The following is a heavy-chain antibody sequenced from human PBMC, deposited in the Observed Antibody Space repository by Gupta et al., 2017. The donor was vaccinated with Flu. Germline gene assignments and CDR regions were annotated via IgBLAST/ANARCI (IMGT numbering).Heavy chain of an antibody. J-gene: IGHJ4*02. CDR2: IKRKTDGATT. CDR1: GFTLSDAW. CDR3: SPFRSLDY. V-gene: IGHV3-15*01. Sequence: ELQLAESGGGFVKPGGSLRLSCTASGFTLSDAWMSWVRQAPGKGLEWVGRIKRKTDGATTDYAAPVKGRFTISRDDSRNTLYLQMNSLKTEDTAVYYCSPFRSLDYWGQGTLVTVSS.